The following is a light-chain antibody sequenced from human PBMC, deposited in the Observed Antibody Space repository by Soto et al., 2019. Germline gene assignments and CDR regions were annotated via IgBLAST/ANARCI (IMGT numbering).Light chain of an antibody. Sequence: EIVMTQSPVTPSVSPGERATLSCRASQIVSSNLAWYQQKPCQAPRLLIYGASTRATGIPARFSGIGSGTEFTLTISSLQSEDFAVYYCQQYNDWPPRITFGQGTRLEIK. CDR2: GAS. J-gene: IGKJ5*01. V-gene: IGKV3-15*01. CDR1: QIVSSN. CDR3: QQYNDWPPRIT.